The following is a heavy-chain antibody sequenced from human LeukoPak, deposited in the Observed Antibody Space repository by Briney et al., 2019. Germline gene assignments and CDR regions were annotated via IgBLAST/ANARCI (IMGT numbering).Heavy chain of an antibody. CDR2: ISGSGGST. J-gene: IGHJ4*02. CDR1: GFIVSTNY. Sequence: GGSLRLSCAASGFIVSTNYMSWVRQAPGKGLGWVSAISGSGGSTYYADSVKGRFTISRDNSKNTLYLQMNSLRAEDTAVYYCAKGVGSSTSCYYGYWGQGSLVTVSS. CDR3: AKGVGSSTSCYYGY. V-gene: IGHV3-23*01. D-gene: IGHD2-2*01.